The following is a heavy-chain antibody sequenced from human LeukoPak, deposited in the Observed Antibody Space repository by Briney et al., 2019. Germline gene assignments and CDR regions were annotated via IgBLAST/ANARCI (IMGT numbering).Heavy chain of an antibody. D-gene: IGHD4-17*01. CDR3: ANELDMTTRPGVDY. CDR2: IRGSGGST. J-gene: IGHJ4*02. Sequence: GGSLRLSCAASGFTFSSYAMSWVRQGPGKGLEWVSAIRGSGGSTYYADSVKGRFTISRDNSKNTLYLQMNSLRAEDTAVYYCANELDMTTRPGVDYWGQGTLVTVSS. V-gene: IGHV3-23*01. CDR1: GFTFSSYA.